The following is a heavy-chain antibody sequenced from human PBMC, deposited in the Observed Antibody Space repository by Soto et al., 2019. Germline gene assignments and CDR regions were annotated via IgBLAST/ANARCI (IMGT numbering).Heavy chain of an antibody. Sequence: PSETLSLTCTVSGGSVSSGSYYWSWIRQPPGKGLEWIGEINHSGSTNYNPSLKSRVTISVDTSKNQFSLKLSSVTAADTAVYYCARGGPRYSLRYFDWPHFDYWGQGTLVTVSS. D-gene: IGHD3-9*01. V-gene: IGHV4-39*07. CDR2: INHSGST. J-gene: IGHJ4*02. CDR1: GGSVSSGSYY. CDR3: ARGGPRYSLRYFDWPHFDY.